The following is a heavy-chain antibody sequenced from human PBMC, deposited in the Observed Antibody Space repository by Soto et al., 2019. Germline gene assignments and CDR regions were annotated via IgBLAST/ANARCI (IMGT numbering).Heavy chain of an antibody. CDR3: ARAEADGVTTRGKYGLDV. CDR1: GFTFSFYW. D-gene: IGHD5-12*01. CDR2: INSDGSIT. Sequence: EVQLVESGGGLVQPGESLRLSCAASGFTFSFYWMHWVRQAPGKGLVWVSRINSDGSITSYADSVKGRFTISRDNAKKTRYLEMNSLGAEDTAVYYCARAEADGVTTRGKYGLDVWGQGTTVTVSS. J-gene: IGHJ6*02. V-gene: IGHV3-74*01.